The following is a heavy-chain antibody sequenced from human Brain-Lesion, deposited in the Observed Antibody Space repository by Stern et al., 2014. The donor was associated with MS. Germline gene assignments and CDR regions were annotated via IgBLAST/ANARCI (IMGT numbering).Heavy chain of an antibody. Sequence: EVQLVQSGGDLVQPGRSLRLSCAAFGFTFDDYAMHWVRPAPGKGPEWVAGISWNSGTIGYADSVKGRFTTSRDNAYSSLYLQMNSLRPEDTALYYCARDITGSSAYFAYWGQGTLVTVSS. CDR2: ISWNSGTI. CDR3: ARDITGSSAYFAY. J-gene: IGHJ4*02. D-gene: IGHD1-14*01. CDR1: GFTFDDYA. V-gene: IGHV3-9*01.